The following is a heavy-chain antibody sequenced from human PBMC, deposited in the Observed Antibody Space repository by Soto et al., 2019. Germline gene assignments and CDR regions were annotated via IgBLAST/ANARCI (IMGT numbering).Heavy chain of an antibody. J-gene: IGHJ3*02. V-gene: IGHV4-4*02. CDR1: GGSISSSNW. CDR2: IYHSGST. CDR3: ATGYCSGGSCPRGSFAFGI. Sequence: SETLSLTCAVSGGSISSSNWWSWVRQPPGKGLEWIGEIYHSGSTNYNPSLKSRVTISVDKSKNQFSLKLSSVTAADTAVYYCATGYCSGGSCPRGSFAFGIWGQGTMVTVSS. D-gene: IGHD2-15*01.